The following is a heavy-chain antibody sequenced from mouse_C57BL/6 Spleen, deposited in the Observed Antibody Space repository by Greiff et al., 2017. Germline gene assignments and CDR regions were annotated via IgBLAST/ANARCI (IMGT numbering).Heavy chain of an antibody. V-gene: IGHV1-82*01. CDR2: IYPGAGDT. CDR1: GYAFSSSW. D-gene: IGHD3-2*02. Sequence: QVQLQQSGPELVKPGASGKISCKASGYAFSSSWMTWVKQRPGTGLEWIGRIYPGAGDTNYNGKFKGKATLTEDKSSSTAYMQRSSLPSEDSAVHFCATEAQASYYFDYWGQGTTLTVSS. CDR3: ATEAQASYYFDY. J-gene: IGHJ2*01.